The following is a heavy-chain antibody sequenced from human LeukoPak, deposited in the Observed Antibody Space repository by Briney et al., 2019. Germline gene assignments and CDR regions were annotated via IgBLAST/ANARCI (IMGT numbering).Heavy chain of an antibody. D-gene: IGHD6-19*01. J-gene: IGHJ4*02. CDR1: GFMFHDYA. V-gene: IGHV3-43*02. CDR2: ISGDGSST. Sequence: GGSLRLACAAPGFMFHDYAIHWVRQAPGKGLEWVSLISGDGSSTFYADSVKGRFTISRDNSKNSLYLQMNSLRSDDTALYYCARESESSGWYDYWGQGTLVTVSS. CDR3: ARESESSGWYDY.